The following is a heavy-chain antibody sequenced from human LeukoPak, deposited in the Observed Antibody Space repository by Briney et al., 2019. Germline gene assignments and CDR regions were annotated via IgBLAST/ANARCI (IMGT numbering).Heavy chain of an antibody. D-gene: IGHD2-15*01. Sequence: PGGSLRLSCAASGFTFSSYWMSWVRQAPGKGLEWVANIKQDGSEKYYVDSVKGRFTISRDNAKNSLYLQMNSLRAEDTAVYYCARNPLILRRTNWFDPWGQGTLVTVSS. J-gene: IGHJ5*02. CDR1: GFTFSSYW. CDR3: ARNPLILRRTNWFDP. CDR2: IKQDGSEK. V-gene: IGHV3-7*01.